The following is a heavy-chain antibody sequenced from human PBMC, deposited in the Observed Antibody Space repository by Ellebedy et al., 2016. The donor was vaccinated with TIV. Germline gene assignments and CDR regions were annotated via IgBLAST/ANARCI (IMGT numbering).Heavy chain of an antibody. J-gene: IGHJ4*02. D-gene: IGHD2-8*01. CDR1: GGAFNSCA. Sequence: AASVNVSCKASGGAFNSCAINWVRQAPGQGLEWMGRIIPILGITNNAQEFQGRVTITADKSTNTAYMELSSLRSDDTAVYYCATSMVYAAHFDYWGQGPLVTVSS. V-gene: IGHV1-69*04. CDR2: IIPILGIT. CDR3: ATSMVYAAHFDY.